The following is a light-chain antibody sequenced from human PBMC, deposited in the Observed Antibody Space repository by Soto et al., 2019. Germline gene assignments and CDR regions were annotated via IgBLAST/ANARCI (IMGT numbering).Light chain of an antibody. Sequence: DIQMTQSPSTLSASVGDRVTITCRASQSISSRLAWYQKKPGKAPKVLIYKASSLESGVPSRFSGSGSGTEFTLTISSLEPDDFATYYCQQYDSYCWTFGQGTKVEIK. J-gene: IGKJ1*01. V-gene: IGKV1-5*03. CDR1: QSISSR. CDR3: QQYDSYCWT. CDR2: KAS.